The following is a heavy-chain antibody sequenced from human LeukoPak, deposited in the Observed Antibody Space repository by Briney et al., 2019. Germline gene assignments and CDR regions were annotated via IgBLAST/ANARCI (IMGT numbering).Heavy chain of an antibody. J-gene: IGHJ3*02. CDR2: IITSGSTK. CDR3: ARDRDPGYNDSSGYRRVNAFDI. Sequence: GGSLRLSCAASGFTFSSYEMNWVRQAPGKGLEWVSYIITSGSTKYYAESVKGRFTISRDNAKNSLYLQMNSLRAEDTAVYYCARDRDPGYNDSSGYRRVNAFDIWGQGTMVTVSS. V-gene: IGHV3-48*03. CDR1: GFTFSSYE. D-gene: IGHD3-22*01.